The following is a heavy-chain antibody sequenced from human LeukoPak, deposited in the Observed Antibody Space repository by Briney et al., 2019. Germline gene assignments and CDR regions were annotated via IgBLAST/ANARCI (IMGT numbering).Heavy chain of an antibody. CDR3: ARDRGAYCGGDCYLGFDY. CDR2: ISRSSSSI. V-gene: IGHV3-48*02. D-gene: IGHD2-21*02. J-gene: IGHJ4*01. Sequence: GGSLRLSCAASGFNFSSYSMSWVRQAPGKGLEWVSYISRSSSSIYYADSVKGRFTISRDNAENSLYLQMNSLRDEDTAVYYCARDRGAYCGGDCYLGFDYWGRGTLVTVSS. CDR1: GFNFSSYS.